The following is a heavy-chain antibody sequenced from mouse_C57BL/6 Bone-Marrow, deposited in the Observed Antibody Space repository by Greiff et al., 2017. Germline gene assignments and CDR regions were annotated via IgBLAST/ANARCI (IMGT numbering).Heavy chain of an antibody. Sequence: VKLQQPGAELVKPGASVKVSCKASGYTFTSYWMHWVKQRPGQGLEWIGRIHPSDSDTNYNQKFKGKATLTVDKSSSTAYMQLSSLTSEDSAVYYCAINYGSSYGRYFDVWGTGTTVTVSS. V-gene: IGHV1-74*01. CDR1: GYTFTSYW. CDR3: AINYGSSYGRYFDV. CDR2: IHPSDSDT. J-gene: IGHJ1*03. D-gene: IGHD1-1*01.